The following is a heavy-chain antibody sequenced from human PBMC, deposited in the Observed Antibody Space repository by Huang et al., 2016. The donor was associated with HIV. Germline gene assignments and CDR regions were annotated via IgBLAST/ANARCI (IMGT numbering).Heavy chain of an antibody. CDR2: TNHSGST. CDR3: ARGTDYYDSSGREAFDI. J-gene: IGHJ3*02. D-gene: IGHD3-22*01. CDR1: GGSFSGYY. V-gene: IGHV4-34*01. Sequence: QVQLQQCGAVLLKPSETLSLTCASYGGSFSGYYWVWIRQPPGKGLVWNGETNHSGSTNYNPSLQSRVTISVDTAKTQFSLKLNSVTAADTAVDDCARGTDYYDSSGREAFDIWGQGTMVTVSS.